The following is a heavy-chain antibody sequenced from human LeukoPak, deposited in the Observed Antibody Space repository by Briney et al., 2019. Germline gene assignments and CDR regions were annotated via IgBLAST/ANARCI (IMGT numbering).Heavy chain of an antibody. V-gene: IGHV3-21*01. CDR3: ARRRTSTNSYTS. J-gene: IGHJ4*02. CDR1: GFTFSDYS. CDR2: ISSRSSYI. D-gene: IGHD3-16*01. Sequence: GGSLRLSCAASGFTFSDYSMNWVRQAPGKGLEWVSSISSRSSYIYYADSVKGRFTISRDNAKNSVYLQMNSLRAEDTAVYYCARRRTSTNSYTSWGQGTLVTVSS.